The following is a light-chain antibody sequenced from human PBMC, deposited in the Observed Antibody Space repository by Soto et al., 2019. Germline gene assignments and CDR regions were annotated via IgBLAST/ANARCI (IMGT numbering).Light chain of an antibody. J-gene: IGKJ2*01. CDR2: GAS. CDR3: QQYGSSRTT. V-gene: IGKV3-20*01. Sequence: EIVLTQSPGTLSLSPGERATLSCRASQSVSSSYLAWYQQKPGQAPRLLIDGASSRATGIPDRLSVSGSGTDFTLSISSLEPKDFAVYYCQQYGSSRTTVGRGTKLEIK. CDR1: QSVSSSY.